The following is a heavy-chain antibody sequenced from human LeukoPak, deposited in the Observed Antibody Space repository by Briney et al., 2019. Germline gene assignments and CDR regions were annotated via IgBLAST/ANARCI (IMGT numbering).Heavy chain of an antibody. CDR3: ARGRIVGATSVDYYYYMDV. CDR1: GYTFIDSG. V-gene: IGHV1-69*05. CDR2: IIPIFGTA. D-gene: IGHD1-26*01. J-gene: IGHJ6*03. Sequence: ASVKVSCKTSGYTFIDSGVSWVRQAPGQGLEWMGGIIPIFGTANYAQKFQGRVTITTDESTSTAYMELSSLRSEDTAVYYCARGRIVGATSVDYYYYMDVWGKGTTVTVSS.